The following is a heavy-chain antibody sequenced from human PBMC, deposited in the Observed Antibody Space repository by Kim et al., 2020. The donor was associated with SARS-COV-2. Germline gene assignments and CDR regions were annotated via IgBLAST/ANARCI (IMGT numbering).Heavy chain of an antibody. J-gene: IGHJ5*02. Sequence: GWSLRLSCAASGFTFSSYGMHWVRQAPGKGLEWVAVISYDGSNKYYADSVKGRFTISRDNSKNTLYLQMNSLRAEDTAVYYCAKVGIAAAGDWFDPWGQGTLVTVSS. V-gene: IGHV3-30*18. CDR1: GFTFSSYG. D-gene: IGHD6-13*01. CDR2: ISYDGSNK. CDR3: AKVGIAAAGDWFDP.